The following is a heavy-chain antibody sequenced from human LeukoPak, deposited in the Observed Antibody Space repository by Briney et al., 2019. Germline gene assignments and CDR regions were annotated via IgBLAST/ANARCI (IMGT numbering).Heavy chain of an antibody. V-gene: IGHV3-30*04. CDR2: ISHDGSNK. Sequence: GRSLRLSCAASGFTFSDYAMQWVRQAPGKGLEWVGIISHDGSNKYYADSVKGRFTISRDNAKNSLYLQMNSLRAEDTAVYYCARYVDIVGALYYMDVWGKGTTVTVSS. CDR1: GFTFSDYA. D-gene: IGHD1-26*01. J-gene: IGHJ6*03. CDR3: ARYVDIVGALYYMDV.